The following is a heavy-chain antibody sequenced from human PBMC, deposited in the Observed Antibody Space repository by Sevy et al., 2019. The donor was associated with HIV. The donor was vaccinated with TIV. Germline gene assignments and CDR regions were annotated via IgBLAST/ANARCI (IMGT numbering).Heavy chain of an antibody. CDR1: GFTFSSYG. J-gene: IGHJ4*02. CDR3: ARDSGVYGDCHSNYFDY. V-gene: IGHV3-33*01. Sequence: GGSLRLSCAASGFTFSSYGMHWVRQAPGKGLEWVAVIWYDGSNKYYADSVKGRFTISRDNSKNTLYLQMNSLRAEDTAVYYCARDSGVYGDCHSNYFDYWGQGTLVTVSS. CDR2: IWYDGSNK. D-gene: IGHD2-21*02.